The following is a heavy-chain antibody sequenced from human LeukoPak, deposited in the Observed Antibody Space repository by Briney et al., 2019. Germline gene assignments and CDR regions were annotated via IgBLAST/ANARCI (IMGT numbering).Heavy chain of an antibody. J-gene: IGHJ4*02. CDR2: ISSSSSNI. D-gene: IGHD2-15*01. V-gene: IGHV3-48*04. CDR1: GFTFSSYS. Sequence: GGSLRLSCAASGFTFSSYSMNWVRQAPGKGLEWVSYISSSSSNINYADSVKGRFTISRDNAKNSLYLQMNGLRAEDTAVYYCARVLVYCSGGSCYGDYWGQGTLVTVSS. CDR3: ARVLVYCSGGSCYGDY.